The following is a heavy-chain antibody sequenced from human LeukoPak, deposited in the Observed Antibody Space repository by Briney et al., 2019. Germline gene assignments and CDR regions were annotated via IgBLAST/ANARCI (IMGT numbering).Heavy chain of an antibody. V-gene: IGHV4-59*12. J-gene: IGHJ6*03. CDR2: IFYNGST. D-gene: IGHD3-10*01. Sequence: PSETLSLTCTVSGGSISSYFWSWIRQPPGKGLEWIGYIFYNGSTNYNPSLKSRVTISVDKSKNQFSLKLSSVTAADTAAYYCARIRGFGADYYYYYMDVWGKGTTVTVSS. CDR3: ARIRGFGADYYYYYMDV. CDR1: GGSISSYF.